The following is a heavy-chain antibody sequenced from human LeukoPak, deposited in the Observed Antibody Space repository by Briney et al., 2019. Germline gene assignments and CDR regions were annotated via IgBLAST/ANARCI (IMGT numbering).Heavy chain of an antibody. CDR2: IKSKTDGGTK. D-gene: IGHD6-19*01. V-gene: IGHV3-15*01. J-gene: IGHJ4*02. CDR3: TTSSRVSGCNAGYDY. CDR1: GFTFSNAW. Sequence: PGGSLRLSCAASGFTFSNAWMSWVRQAPGKGLEWVGRIKSKTDGGTKDYAAPVKGRFTISREDSKHALYLQMNSLKTEDTAVYYCTTSSRVSGCNAGYDYWGQGTLVTVSS.